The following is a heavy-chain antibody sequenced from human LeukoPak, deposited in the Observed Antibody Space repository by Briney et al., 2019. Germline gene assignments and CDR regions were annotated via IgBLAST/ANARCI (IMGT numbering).Heavy chain of an antibody. D-gene: IGHD5-18*01. J-gene: IGHJ4*02. Sequence: SETLSLTCTVSGGSISSYYWSWIRQPPGKGLEWIGYIYYSGSTNYNPSLKSRVTISVDTSKDQFSLKLSPVTAADTAVYYCAGGRGTAMYTPQGYWGQGTLVTVSS. CDR3: AGGRGTAMYTPQGY. V-gene: IGHV4-59*08. CDR1: GGSISSYY. CDR2: IYYSGST.